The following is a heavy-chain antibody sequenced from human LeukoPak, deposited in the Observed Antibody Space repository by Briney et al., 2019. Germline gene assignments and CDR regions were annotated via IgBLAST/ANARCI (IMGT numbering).Heavy chain of an antibody. CDR2: FDPEDGET. Sequence: ASVKVSCKVSGYTLTELSMHWVRQAPGKGLEWMGGFDPEDGETIYAQKFRGRVTMTEDTSTDTAYMALTSLRSEDTAVYYCATAIVVVVASTAAFDIWGQGTMVTVSS. V-gene: IGHV1-24*01. CDR1: GYTLTELS. D-gene: IGHD2-15*01. CDR3: ATAIVVVVASTAAFDI. J-gene: IGHJ3*02.